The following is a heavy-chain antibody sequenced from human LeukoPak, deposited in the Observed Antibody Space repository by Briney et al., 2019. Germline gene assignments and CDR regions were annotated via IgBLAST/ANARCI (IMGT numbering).Heavy chain of an antibody. CDR2: INPSGGST. CDR1: GGTFSGYA. V-gene: IGHV1-46*01. CDR3: ARLTGIAAAGYWYFDL. D-gene: IGHD6-13*01. J-gene: IGHJ2*01. Sequence: ASVKVSCKASGGTFSGYAVSWVRQAPGLGLEWMGIINPSGGSTSYAQKFQGRVTMTRDTSKNQFSLKLSSVTAADTAVYYCARLTGIAAAGYWYFDLWGRGTLVTVSS.